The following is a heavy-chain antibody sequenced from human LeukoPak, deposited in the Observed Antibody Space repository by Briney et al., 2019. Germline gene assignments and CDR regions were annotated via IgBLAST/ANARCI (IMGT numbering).Heavy chain of an antibody. CDR1: GGTFSSYA. CDR2: IIPILGIA. J-gene: IGHJ3*02. V-gene: IGHV1-69*04. CDR3: ARASDFGVVLVGAFDI. D-gene: IGHD3-3*01. Sequence: GSSVKVSCKASGGTFSSYAISWVRQAPGQGLEWMGRIIPILGIATYAQKFQGRVTITADKSTSTAYMELSSLRSEDTAVYYCARASDFGVVLVGAFDIWGQGTMVTVSS.